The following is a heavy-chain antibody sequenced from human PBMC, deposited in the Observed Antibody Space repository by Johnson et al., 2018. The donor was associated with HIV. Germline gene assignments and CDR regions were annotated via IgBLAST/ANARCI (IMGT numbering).Heavy chain of an antibody. Sequence: QPGGSLRLSCAASGFTFSSYAMHWVRQAPGKGLEYVSAISSNGGSTYYANSVKGRFTISRDNSKNTLYLQMGSLRAEDMAVYYCARARGDFWSGYPAFDIWGQGTMVTVSS. CDR1: GFTFSSYA. D-gene: IGHD3-3*01. CDR2: ISSNGGST. V-gene: IGHV3-64*01. J-gene: IGHJ3*02. CDR3: ARARGDFWSGYPAFDI.